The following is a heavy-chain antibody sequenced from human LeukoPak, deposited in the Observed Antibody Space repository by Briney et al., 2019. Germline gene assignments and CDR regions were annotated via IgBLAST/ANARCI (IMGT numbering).Heavy chain of an antibody. Sequence: SQTLSLTCGVSGGSISSAGYSWSWIRQPPGKGLEWIGFLYYTGSTYYNPSLKTRVVISVDTSKNQFSLKLNSMTAADTAVYYCARDRYTYGEHDAFDIWGQGTMVTVSS. CDR3: ARDRYTYGEHDAFDI. V-gene: IGHV4-30-4*07. CDR2: LYYTGST. D-gene: IGHD5-18*01. J-gene: IGHJ3*02. CDR1: GGSISSAGYS.